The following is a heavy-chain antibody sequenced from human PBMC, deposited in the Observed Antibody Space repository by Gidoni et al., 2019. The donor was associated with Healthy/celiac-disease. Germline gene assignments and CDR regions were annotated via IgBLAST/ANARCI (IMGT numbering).Heavy chain of an antibody. CDR2: IWYDGSNK. D-gene: IGHD4-4*01. CDR3: ARENYSNYHDY. V-gene: IGHV3-33*01. Sequence: QVQLVESGGGVVQPGRSLRLSCAASGFTFSSYGMHWVRQAPGKGLEWVAVIWYDGSNKYYADSVKGRFTISRDNSKNTLYLQMNSLRAEDTAVYYCARENYSNYHDYWGQGTLVTVSS. CDR1: GFTFSSYG. J-gene: IGHJ4*02.